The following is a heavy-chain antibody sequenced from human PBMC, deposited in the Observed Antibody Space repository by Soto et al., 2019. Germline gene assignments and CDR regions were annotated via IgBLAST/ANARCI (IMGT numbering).Heavy chain of an antibody. D-gene: IGHD1-26*01. CDR1: GGSISSGGYY. CDR3: ARGGLQHNCFVP. CDR2: IYYSGST. Sequence: QVQLQESGPGLVKPSQTLSLTCTVSGGSISSGGYYWSWIRQHPGKGLEWIGYIYYSGSTYYNPSRKIRGNKSGDTSKNQFSLKLSSVTAADTAVYYCARGGLQHNCFVPWGQGALGTVSS. J-gene: IGHJ5*02. V-gene: IGHV4-31*03.